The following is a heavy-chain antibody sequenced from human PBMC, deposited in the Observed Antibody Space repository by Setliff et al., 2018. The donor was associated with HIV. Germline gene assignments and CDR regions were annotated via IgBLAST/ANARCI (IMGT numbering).Heavy chain of an antibody. CDR3: ARWITTPTEGVFDI. CDR2: IFHTGSA. J-gene: IGHJ3*02. V-gene: IGHV4-39*01. D-gene: IGHD4-17*01. Sequence: PSETLSLTCTVSGGSISNGIYYWVWIRQPPGKGLEWIGGIFHTGSAHYNPSLRSRVTISVDTSKNQFSMKLHSVTAADTTVYYCARWITTPTEGVFDIWGQGTVVT. CDR1: GGSISNGIYY.